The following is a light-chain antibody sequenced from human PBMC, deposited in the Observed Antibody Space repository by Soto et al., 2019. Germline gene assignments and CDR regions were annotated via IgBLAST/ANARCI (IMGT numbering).Light chain of an antibody. V-gene: IGKV1-5*01. J-gene: IGKJ3*01. CDR3: QQYKSFWT. CDR1: QSISNR. Sequence: DIQSTQSPSTLSASVGASATITCRASQSISNRLAWYQQKPGKAPKVLIYDASSLESGVPSRFSCSGSATEFTLTISSLQSEDFATYYCQQYKSFWTFGPGTKVDIK. CDR2: DAS.